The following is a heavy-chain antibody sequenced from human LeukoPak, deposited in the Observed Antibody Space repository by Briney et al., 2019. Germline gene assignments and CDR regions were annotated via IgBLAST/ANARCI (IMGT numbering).Heavy chain of an antibody. J-gene: IGHJ4*02. CDR2: IYSGGST. Sequence: AGSPTLSCATSEFTVSSNYMSWVRQAPGKEMEWVSLIYSGGSTYYADSVKGRFTISRDNSKNTVYLQMNSLRAEDTAVYYCASPLITMVRGVITLEAELRDYWGQGTLVTVSS. D-gene: IGHD3-10*01. CDR3: ASPLITMVRGVITLEAELRDY. V-gene: IGHV3-53*05. CDR1: EFTVSSNY.